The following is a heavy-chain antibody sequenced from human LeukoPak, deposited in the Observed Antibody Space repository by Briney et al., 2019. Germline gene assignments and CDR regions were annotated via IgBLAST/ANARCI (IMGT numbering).Heavy chain of an antibody. D-gene: IGHD2-8*01. CDR2: ISGTRNFI. CDR3: ARVINGYIDY. Sequence: GGSLRLSCAASGFTFSRYTIHWVRQTTGRGLEWASSISGTRNFIFYAESLKGRFTISRDNANNSVYLQMDTLRAEDTAVYYCARVINGYIDYWGQGTLVTVSS. J-gene: IGHJ4*02. CDR1: GFTFSRYT. V-gene: IGHV3-21*06.